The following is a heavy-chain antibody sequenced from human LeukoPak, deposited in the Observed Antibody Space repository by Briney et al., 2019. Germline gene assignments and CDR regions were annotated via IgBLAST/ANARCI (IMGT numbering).Heavy chain of an antibody. V-gene: IGHV3-48*03. D-gene: IGHD6-13*01. J-gene: IGHJ4*02. Sequence: GSLRLSCAASGFTFSSYEMNWVRQAPGKGLEWVSYISSSGSTIYYEDSVKGRFTISRDNAKSSMYLQMNSLRVEDTAVYYCARDPINIATGGNGFDYWGQGTLVTVSS. CDR2: ISSSGSTI. CDR1: GFTFSSYE. CDR3: ARDPINIATGGNGFDY.